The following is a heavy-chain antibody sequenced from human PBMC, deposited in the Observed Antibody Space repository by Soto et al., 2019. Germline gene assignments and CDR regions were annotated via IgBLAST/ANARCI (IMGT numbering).Heavy chain of an antibody. Sequence: SETLSLTCTVSGGSISSYYWSWIRQPPGKGLEWIGYIYYSGSTNYNPSLKSRVTISVDTSKNQFSLKLSSVTAADTAVYYCARAYSSSSNWFDPWGQGTLVTVSS. CDR2: IYYSGST. D-gene: IGHD6-6*01. CDR3: ARAYSSSSNWFDP. CDR1: GGSISSYY. V-gene: IGHV4-59*01. J-gene: IGHJ5*02.